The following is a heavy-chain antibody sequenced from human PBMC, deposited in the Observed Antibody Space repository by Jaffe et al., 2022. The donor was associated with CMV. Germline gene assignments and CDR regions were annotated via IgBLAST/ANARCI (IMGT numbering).Heavy chain of an antibody. CDR1: GGSISSYY. V-gene: IGHV4-4*07. J-gene: IGHJ6*02. Sequence: QVQLQESGPGLVKPSETLSLTCTVSGGSISSYYWSWIRQPAGKGLEWIGRIYTSGSTNYNPSLKSRVTMSVDTSKNQFSLKLSSVTAADTAVYYCARDIFLAVAGYYYYYGMDVWGQGTTVTVSS. CDR3: ARDIFLAVAGYYYYYGMDV. D-gene: IGHD6-19*01. CDR2: IYTSGST.